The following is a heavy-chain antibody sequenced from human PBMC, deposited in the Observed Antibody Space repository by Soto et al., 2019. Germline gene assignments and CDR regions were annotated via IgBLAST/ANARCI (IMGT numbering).Heavy chain of an antibody. CDR1: GFTVSSNY. V-gene: IGHV3-66*01. D-gene: IGHD4-17*01. CDR3: SGLTTVTSRVY. CDR2: IYSGGST. J-gene: IGHJ4*02. Sequence: EVQLVESGGGLVQPGGSLRLSCAASGFTVSSNYMSWVRQAPGKGLEWVSVIYSGGSTYYADSVKGSFTISRDNSKNTLYLQMNSLRAEDTAVYYCSGLTTVTSRVYWGQGTLVTVSS.